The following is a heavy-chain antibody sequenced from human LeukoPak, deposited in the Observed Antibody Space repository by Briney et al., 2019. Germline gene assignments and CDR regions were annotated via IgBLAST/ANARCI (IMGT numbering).Heavy chain of an antibody. V-gene: IGHV1-58*01. J-gene: IGHJ4*02. CDR1: GFTFTSCA. CDR2: IVVGSGNT. D-gene: IGHD3-22*01. Sequence: SAKVSCKASGFTFTSCAVHWLRQARRQRLEWMGWIVVGSGNTNYAQKFQERVTITRDMSTSTAYMELSSLRSEDTAVYYCAAGPDYYDSSGYSYYFDYWGQGTLVTVSS. CDR3: AAGPDYYDSSGYSYYFDY.